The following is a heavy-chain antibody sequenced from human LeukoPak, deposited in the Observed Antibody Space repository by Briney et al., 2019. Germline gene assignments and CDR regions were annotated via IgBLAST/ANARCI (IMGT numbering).Heavy chain of an antibody. CDR1: GFTFSSYG. J-gene: IGHJ4*02. CDR3: ARDGIAYGSGSYFDH. Sequence: PGGSLRLSCAASGFTFSSYGMHWVRQAPGKGLEWVAVIWYDGSNKYYADSVKGRFTISRDNSKNTLYLQMNSLRAEDTAVYYCARDGIAYGSGSYFDHWGQGILVTVSS. V-gene: IGHV3-33*01. CDR2: IWYDGSNK. D-gene: IGHD3-10*01.